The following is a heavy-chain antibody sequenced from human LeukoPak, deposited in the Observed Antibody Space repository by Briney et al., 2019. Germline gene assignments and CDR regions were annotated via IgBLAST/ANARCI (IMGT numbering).Heavy chain of an antibody. V-gene: IGHV1-8*01. CDR1: GYTFTSYD. Sequence: ASVKVSCKASGYTFTSYDINWVRQATGQGLEWMGWMNPNSGNTGYAQKFQGRVTMTRNTSISTAYMELSSLRSEDTAVYYCARRSSGWTYYYYYHGMDVWGQGTTVTVSS. CDR3: ARRSSGWTYYYYYHGMDV. J-gene: IGHJ6*02. CDR2: MNPNSGNT. D-gene: IGHD6-19*01.